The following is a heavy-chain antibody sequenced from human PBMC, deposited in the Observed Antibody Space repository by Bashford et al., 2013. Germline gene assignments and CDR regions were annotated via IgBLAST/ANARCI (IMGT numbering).Heavy chain of an antibody. J-gene: IGHJ4*02. D-gene: IGHD4-17*01. CDR2: ISSDGSNK. CDR3: AKWGYRDYGAVFDY. Sequence: VRQAPGRGLEWVAIISSDGSNKNYADSVKGRFTMSRDNSENTLYLQMNSLRAEDTAVYYCAKWGYRDYGAVFDYWGQGTLVTVSS. V-gene: IGHV3-30*18.